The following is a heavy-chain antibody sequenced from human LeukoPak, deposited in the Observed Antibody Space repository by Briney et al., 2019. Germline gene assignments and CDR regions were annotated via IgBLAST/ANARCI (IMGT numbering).Heavy chain of an antibody. CDR3: AKFSGFSGVLNY. Sequence: GGSLRLSCAASGFTFSSCAMSWVRQAPGKGLEWVSAISGSGGSTYYADSVKGRFTISRDNSKNTLYLQMNSLRAEDTAVYYCAKFSGFSGVLNYWGQGTLVTVSS. D-gene: IGHD3-10*01. J-gene: IGHJ4*02. CDR2: ISGSGGST. CDR1: GFTFSSCA. V-gene: IGHV3-23*01.